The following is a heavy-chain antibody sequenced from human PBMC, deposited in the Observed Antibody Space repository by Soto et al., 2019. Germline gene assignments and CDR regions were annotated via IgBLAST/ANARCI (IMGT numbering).Heavy chain of an antibody. V-gene: IGHV4-34*01. CDR2: INHSGST. J-gene: IGHJ4*02. D-gene: IGHD3-10*01. CDR3: AKRNYGSEFDY. Sequence: SETLSLTCAVYGGSFSGYYWSWIRQPPGKGLEWIGEINHSGSTNYNPSLKSRVTISVDTSKNTLYLQMNSLRAEDTAVYYCAKRNYGSEFDYWGQGTLVTVSS. CDR1: GGSFSGYY.